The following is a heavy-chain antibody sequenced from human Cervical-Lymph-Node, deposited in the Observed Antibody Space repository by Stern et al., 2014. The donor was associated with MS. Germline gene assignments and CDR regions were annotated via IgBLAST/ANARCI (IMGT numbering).Heavy chain of an antibody. CDR2: IYYSGST. CDR1: GGSISSGGYY. CDR3: ARASYDFWSGYYPFDY. D-gene: IGHD3-3*01. V-gene: IGHV4-31*03. Sequence: QLQLQESGPGLVKPSQTLSLTCTVSGGSISSGGYYWSWIRQHPGKGLEWIGYIYYSGSTYYNPSLKSRVTISVDTSKNQFSLKLSSVTAADTAVYYCARASYDFWSGYYPFDYWGQGTLVTVSS. J-gene: IGHJ4*02.